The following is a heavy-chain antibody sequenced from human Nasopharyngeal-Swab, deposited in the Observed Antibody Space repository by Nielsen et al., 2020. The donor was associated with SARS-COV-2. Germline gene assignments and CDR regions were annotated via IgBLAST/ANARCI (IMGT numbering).Heavy chain of an antibody. Sequence: GGSLRLSCAASGFTFSSYAMHWVPQAPGKGLEYVSAISSNGGSTYYANSVKGRFTISRDNSKNTLYLQMGSLRAEDMAVYYCARGRSSGWYKAFDIWGQGTMVTVSS. D-gene: IGHD6-19*01. J-gene: IGHJ3*02. CDR3: ARGRSSGWYKAFDI. CDR1: GFTFSSYA. V-gene: IGHV3-64*01. CDR2: ISSNGGST.